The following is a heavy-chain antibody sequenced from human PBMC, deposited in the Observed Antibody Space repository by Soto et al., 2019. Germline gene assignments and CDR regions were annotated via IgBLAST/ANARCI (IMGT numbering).Heavy chain of an antibody. CDR1: GFTFSSYA. J-gene: IGHJ6*02. Sequence: GGSLRLSCAASGFTFSSYAMHWVRQAPGKGLEWVAVISYDGSNKYYADSVKGRFTISRDNSKNTLYLQMNSLRAEDTALYYCARDIAAAAYGMDVWGQGTKVTVSS. V-gene: IGHV3-30-3*01. D-gene: IGHD6-13*01. CDR2: ISYDGSNK. CDR3: ARDIAAAAYGMDV.